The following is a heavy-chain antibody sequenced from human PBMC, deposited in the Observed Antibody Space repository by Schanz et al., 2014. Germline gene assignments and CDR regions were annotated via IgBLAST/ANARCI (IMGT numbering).Heavy chain of an antibody. CDR1: GFNFSTYA. J-gene: IGHJ4*02. CDR2: ISGSGVIT. D-gene: IGHD3-16*02. CDR3: AKYRYSVFDFDY. Sequence: EVQLVESGGGLVQPGGSLRLSCATSGFNFSTYAMSWVRQAPGKGLEWVSGISGSGVITYYEDSVKGRFTISRDNSKNTLYLQMNSLRAEDTAIYYCAKYRYSVFDFDYWGQGTLVTVSS. V-gene: IGHV3-23*04.